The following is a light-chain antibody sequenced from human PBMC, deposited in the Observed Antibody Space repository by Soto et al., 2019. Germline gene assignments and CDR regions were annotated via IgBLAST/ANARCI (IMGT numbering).Light chain of an antibody. CDR3: QQYCSSPLT. CDR1: QSVTSSY. J-gene: IGKJ3*01. CDR2: GAS. Sequence: EIVLTPSPGTLSLSPGERATLTCRASQSVTSSYLAWYQQKPGQAPRLLMYGASSRATGIPDRFSGNGSGTDFTLTISRLEPEDFAVYYCQQYCSSPLTFGPGTKVDIK. V-gene: IGKV3-20*01.